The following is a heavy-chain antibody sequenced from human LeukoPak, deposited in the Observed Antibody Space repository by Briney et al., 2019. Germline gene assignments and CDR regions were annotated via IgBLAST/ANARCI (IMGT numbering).Heavy chain of an antibody. CDR2: ISGSGGST. CDR1: GFTFSSYA. CDR3: ARDYSLAYDYDTSGYFDH. V-gene: IGHV3-23*01. Sequence: GGSLRLSCAASGFTFSSYAMSWVRQAPGKGLEWVSAISGSGGSTYYADSVKGRFTISRDNSKNTLYLQMNSLRAEDPAVYYCARDYSLAYDYDTSGYFDHWGQGTLVTVSS. J-gene: IGHJ4*02. D-gene: IGHD3-22*01.